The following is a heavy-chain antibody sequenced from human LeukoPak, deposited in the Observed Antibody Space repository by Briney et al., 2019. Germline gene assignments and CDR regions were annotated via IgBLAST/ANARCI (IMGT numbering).Heavy chain of an antibody. CDR1: GGTFSSYA. Sequence: ASVKVSCKASGGTFSSYAITWVRQAPGQGLEWMGGIIPSFGKANYAQRFQGRVTITTDESTSTVYMELSSLRSEDTAVYYCARGYYDFWSGYTNSRDYFYHYMDVWGKGTTVTVSS. CDR3: ARGYYDFWSGYTNSRDYFYHYMDV. V-gene: IGHV1-69*05. J-gene: IGHJ6*03. CDR2: IIPSFGKA. D-gene: IGHD3-3*01.